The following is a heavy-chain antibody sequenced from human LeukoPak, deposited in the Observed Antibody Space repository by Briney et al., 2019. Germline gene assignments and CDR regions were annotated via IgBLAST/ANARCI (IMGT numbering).Heavy chain of an antibody. CDR3: ARQNFVVVTAIRIFDY. Sequence: SETLSLTCTVSGGSISSHYWTWIRQPAGKGLEWIGRFYNSGSTNYNPSLESRVTMSGDTSKNQFSLSLKSVTVADTAVYYCARQNFVVVTAIRIFDYWGQGTLVTVSS. CDR2: FYNSGST. D-gene: IGHD2-21*02. CDR1: GGSISSHY. J-gene: IGHJ4*02. V-gene: IGHV4-4*07.